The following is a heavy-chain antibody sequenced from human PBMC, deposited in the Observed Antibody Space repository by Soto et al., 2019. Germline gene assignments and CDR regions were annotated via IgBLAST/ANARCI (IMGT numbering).Heavy chain of an antibody. CDR1: GGSFSGYY. CDR2: INHSGST. Sequence: ASETLSLTCAVYGGSFSGYYWSWIRQPPGKGLEWIGEINHSGSTNYNPSLKSRVTISVDTSKNQFSLKLSSMTTVDRAVYYCERAPPVSGTKDWGQGTRVTVSS. CDR3: ERAPPVSGTKD. D-gene: IGHD1-1*01. V-gene: IGHV4-34*01. J-gene: IGHJ4*02.